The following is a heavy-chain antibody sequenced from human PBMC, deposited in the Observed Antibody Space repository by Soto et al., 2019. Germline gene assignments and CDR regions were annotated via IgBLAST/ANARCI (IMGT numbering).Heavy chain of an antibody. CDR1: GGSISSGGYY. Sequence: QVQLQESGPGLVKPSQTLSLTCTVSGGSISSGGYYWSWIRQHPGQGLEWIGYIYYSGSTYYNPSLKRRVTISVDTSKNQFSLKLSSVTAADTAVYYCARGGIAAAAPPDYWGQGTLVTVSS. J-gene: IGHJ4*02. D-gene: IGHD6-13*01. CDR2: IYYSGST. CDR3: ARGGIAAAAPPDY. V-gene: IGHV4-31*03.